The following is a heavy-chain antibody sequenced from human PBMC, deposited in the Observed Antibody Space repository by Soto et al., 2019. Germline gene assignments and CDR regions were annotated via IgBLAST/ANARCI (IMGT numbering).Heavy chain of an antibody. CDR1: GGSVAPIGHYY. D-gene: IGHD4-4*01. CDR2: IHYSGST. J-gene: IGHJ4*02. CDR3: ARGDYSLYFFDY. V-gene: IGHV4-61*01. Sequence: QVQLQESGPGLVKPSETLSLTCTVSGGSVAPIGHYYWSGIRKPPGGGLEWIGYIHYSGSTNYNPSLKSRVTISLDMSKNQFSLKLTSVTAADTAVYYCARGDYSLYFFDYWGQGTLVPVSS.